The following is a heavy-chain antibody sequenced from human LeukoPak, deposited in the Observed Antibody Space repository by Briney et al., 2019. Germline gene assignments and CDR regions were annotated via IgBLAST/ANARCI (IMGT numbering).Heavy chain of an antibody. CDR3: AKDPSERWSDY. CDR1: GFTFSRLG. V-gene: IGHV3-30*02. J-gene: IGHJ4*02. CDR2: IHNDGTMG. Sequence: PGGSLRLSCATSGFTFSRLGMQWVRQAPGKGLEWVAVIHNDGTMGQYADSVKGRFTISKDFSRNTLHLQMHSLRDDDTAVYYCAKDPSERWSDYWGQGTLVTVSS. D-gene: IGHD5-24*01.